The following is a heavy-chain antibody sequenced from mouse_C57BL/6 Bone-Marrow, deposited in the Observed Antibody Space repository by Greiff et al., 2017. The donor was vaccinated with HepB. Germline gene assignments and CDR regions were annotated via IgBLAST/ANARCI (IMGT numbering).Heavy chain of an antibody. CDR3: ARSRYYGPYWYFDD. D-gene: IGHD1-1*01. CDR1: GYTFTGYW. Sequence: VKLQESGAELMKPGASVKLSCKATGYTFTGYWIEWVKQRPGHGLEWIGEILPGSGSTNYNEKFQGKATFTADTSSNTAYMQLSSLTTEDSAVYSCARSRYYGPYWYFDDWGTGTTLTVSS. J-gene: IGHJ1*03. V-gene: IGHV1-9*01. CDR2: ILPGSGST.